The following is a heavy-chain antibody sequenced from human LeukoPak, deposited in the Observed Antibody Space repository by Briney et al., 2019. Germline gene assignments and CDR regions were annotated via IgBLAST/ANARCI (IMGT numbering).Heavy chain of an antibody. D-gene: IGHD5-24*01. Sequence: SVKVSCKASGGTFSSYAISWVRQAPGQGLEWMGGIIPIFGTANYAQKFQGRVTITADESTSTAYMELSSLRSEDTAVYYCARDELDGYNLGGFDYWGQGTLVTVSS. V-gene: IGHV1-69*13. CDR3: ARDELDGYNLGGFDY. J-gene: IGHJ4*02. CDR2: IIPIFGTA. CDR1: GGTFSSYA.